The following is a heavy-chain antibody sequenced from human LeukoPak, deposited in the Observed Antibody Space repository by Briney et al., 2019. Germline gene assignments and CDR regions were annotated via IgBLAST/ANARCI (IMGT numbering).Heavy chain of an antibody. CDR3: ARPLYYDSTGYHQYYFDH. J-gene: IGHJ4*02. Sequence: ASVKVSCKASGYTFTSYGISWVRQAPGQGREWMGWISAYNGNTNDAQNLQGRVTMTTETSTSTAYMDLRSLRSDDTAVYYCARPLYYDSTGYHQYYFDHWGQGTLVTVSS. V-gene: IGHV1-18*01. D-gene: IGHD3-22*01. CDR1: GYTFTSYG. CDR2: ISAYNGNT.